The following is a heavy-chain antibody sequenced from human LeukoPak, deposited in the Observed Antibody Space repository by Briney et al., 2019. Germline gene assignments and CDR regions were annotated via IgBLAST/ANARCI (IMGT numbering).Heavy chain of an antibody. CDR3: ATDAGYSSPPPGRAFDI. D-gene: IGHD6-13*01. Sequence: SETLSLTCTVSGGSISSYYWSWIRQPPGKGLEWVGYIYCSGSTNYSPSITSQATISVDTSTNPFSLTLSSVTAAHTAVYYCATDAGYSSPPPGRAFDIWGQGTMVTVSS. CDR1: GGSISSYY. V-gene: IGHV4-59*01. CDR2: IYCSGST. J-gene: IGHJ3*02.